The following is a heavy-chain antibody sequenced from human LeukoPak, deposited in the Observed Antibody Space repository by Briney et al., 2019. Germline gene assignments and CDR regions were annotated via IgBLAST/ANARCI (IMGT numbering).Heavy chain of an antibody. CDR3: ARDYNWYFDL. V-gene: IGHV3-48*01. CDR2: ISSGSSTI. J-gene: IGHJ2*01. Sequence: GGSLRLSCAPSGFTFSIYSMNWVRQAPGKGLEWVSYISSGSSTIYYADSVKGRFSISRDNAKNSLYLQMNSLRAEDTAVYYCARDYNWYFDLWGRGTLVTVSS. CDR1: GFTFSIYS.